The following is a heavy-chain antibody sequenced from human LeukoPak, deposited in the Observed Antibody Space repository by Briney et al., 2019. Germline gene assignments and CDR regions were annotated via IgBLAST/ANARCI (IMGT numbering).Heavy chain of an antibody. J-gene: IGHJ4*02. CDR2: INHRGST. V-gene: IGHV4-34*01. Sequence: SETLSLTSAVYGGSFSGYYWRWIRQPPGKGLEWIGEINHRGSTNYNPSLKSRVTISVDTSKNQFSLKLSSVTAADTAVYYCARRDPGRAVRGVIGYWGQGSLVTVSS. CDR3: ARRDPGRAVRGVIGY. CDR1: GGSFSGYY. D-gene: IGHD3-10*01.